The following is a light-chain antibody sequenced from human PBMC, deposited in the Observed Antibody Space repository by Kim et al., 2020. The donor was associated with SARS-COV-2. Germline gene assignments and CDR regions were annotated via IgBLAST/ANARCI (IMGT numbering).Light chain of an antibody. J-gene: IGLJ3*02. Sequence: APGKTASITCGGNNIGSNPVNWYQQQPGQAPVLVIYYDSDRPSGIPERFSGSNSGDTATLTISRVEGGDEADYFCQVWDTSSDHVVFGGGTQLTVL. CDR2: YDS. V-gene: IGLV3-21*04. CDR1: NIGSNP. CDR3: QVWDTSSDHVV.